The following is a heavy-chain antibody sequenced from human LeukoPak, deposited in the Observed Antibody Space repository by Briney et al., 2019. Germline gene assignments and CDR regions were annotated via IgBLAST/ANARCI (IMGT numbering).Heavy chain of an antibody. CDR1: GFTFSTYA. V-gene: IGHV3-23*01. CDR3: AKDMYGDFGGVDY. Sequence: GGSLRLSCAASGFTFSTYAMTWVRQAPGKGLEWVSVIFNIGTSTYYADSVKGRFTISRDNSKNTLHLQMSSLRAEDTAVYYCAKDMYGDFGGVDYWGQGTLVTVSS. J-gene: IGHJ4*02. D-gene: IGHD4-17*01. CDR2: IFNIGTST.